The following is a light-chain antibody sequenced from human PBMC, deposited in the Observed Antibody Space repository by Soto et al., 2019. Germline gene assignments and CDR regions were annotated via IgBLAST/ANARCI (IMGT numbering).Light chain of an antibody. CDR2: NNN. CDR3: AAWDDSLNGVL. J-gene: IGLJ2*01. V-gene: IGLV1-44*01. CDR1: SSNIGSNP. Sequence: QSVLTQPPSASGTPGQRVTISCSGSSSNIGSNPVHWYLQVPGTAPKLLIHNNNQRPSAVPARFSGSKSGTSASLAISGLQSEDEADYYCAAWDDSLNGVLFGGGTKLTVL.